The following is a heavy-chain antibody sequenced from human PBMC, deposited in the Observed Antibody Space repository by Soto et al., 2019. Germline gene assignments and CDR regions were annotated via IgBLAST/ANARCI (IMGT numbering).Heavy chain of an antibody. J-gene: IGHJ2*01. CDR2: FDPEDGET. V-gene: IGHV1-24*01. CDR3: ATWAVFYDSSGYRGWYFDL. D-gene: IGHD3-22*01. Sequence: GASVKVSCKVSGYTLTELSVHWVRQAPGKGLEWMGGFDPEDGETIYAQKFQGRVTMTEDTSTDTAYMELSSLRSEDTAVYYCATWAVFYDSSGYRGWYFDLWGRGTLVTVSS. CDR1: GYTLTELS.